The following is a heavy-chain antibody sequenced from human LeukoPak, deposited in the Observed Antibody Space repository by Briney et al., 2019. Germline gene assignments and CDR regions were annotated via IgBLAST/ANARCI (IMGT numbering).Heavy chain of an antibody. Sequence: PSETLSFTCAVSGYSISSGYYWGWIRQPPGTGLEWIGSIYHSGSTYYNPSLKSRVTISVDTSKNQFSLKLSSVTAADTAVYYCARAGVTPTYFDYWGQGTLVTVSS. CDR2: IYHSGST. CDR3: ARAGVTPTYFDY. D-gene: IGHD2-21*02. V-gene: IGHV4-38-2*01. J-gene: IGHJ4*02. CDR1: GYSISSGYY.